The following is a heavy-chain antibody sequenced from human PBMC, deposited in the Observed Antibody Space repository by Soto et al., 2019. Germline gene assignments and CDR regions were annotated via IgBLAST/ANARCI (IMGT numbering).Heavy chain of an antibody. CDR2: IYWNDDR. D-gene: IGHD5-18*01. J-gene: IGHJ5*02. CDR1: GVSLSASGVG. Sequence: SGPTLVNTPQTRTLTCTLSGVSLSASGVGVSGIRQPPVTTLEQPTLIYWNDDRRYSQSLKRRLTITNDTSKDQVALTMTNMGPVVTATYCCAHNGWVATPMRSRFDPWGQGTLVTVSS. V-gene: IGHV2-5*01. CDR3: AHNGWVATPMRSRFDP.